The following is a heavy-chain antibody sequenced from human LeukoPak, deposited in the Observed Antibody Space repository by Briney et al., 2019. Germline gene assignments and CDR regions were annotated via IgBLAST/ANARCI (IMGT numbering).Heavy chain of an antibody. D-gene: IGHD3-3*01. Sequence: SETLSLTCTVSGGSISSYYWSWIRQPPGKGLEWIGYIYYSGSTNYNPSLKSRVTISVDTSKNQFSLKLSSATAADTAVYYCARDRYDFWSGNYYGMDVWGQGTTVTVSS. CDR3: ARDRYDFWSGNYYGMDV. J-gene: IGHJ6*02. CDR1: GGSISSYY. V-gene: IGHV4-59*01. CDR2: IYYSGST.